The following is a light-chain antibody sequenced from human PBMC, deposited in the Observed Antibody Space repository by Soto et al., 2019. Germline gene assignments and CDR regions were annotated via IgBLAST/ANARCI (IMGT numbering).Light chain of an antibody. CDR3: SSYTRSSTHVF. J-gene: IGLJ2*01. Sequence: QSVLTQPASVSGSPGQSITISCTGTSSDVGGYNYVSWYQQHPGKAPKLMIYDVSNRPSGVSDRFSGSKSGNTASLTISGLQAEDEADYYCSSYTRSSTHVFFGGGTKVTVL. CDR1: SSDVGGYNY. CDR2: DVS. V-gene: IGLV2-14*01.